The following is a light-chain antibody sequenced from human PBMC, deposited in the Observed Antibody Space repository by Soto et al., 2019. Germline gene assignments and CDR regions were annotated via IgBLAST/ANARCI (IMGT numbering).Light chain of an antibody. Sequence: SYELTQPPSVSVSPGQTASITCSGDKLGDKYACWYQQKPGQSPVLVIYQDSKRPSGIPERFSGSNSGNTATLTISGTQAMDEAEYSCQAWDSSTLYVFGTGTKVTVL. CDR3: QAWDSSTLYV. J-gene: IGLJ1*01. CDR1: KLGDKY. V-gene: IGLV3-1*01. CDR2: QDS.